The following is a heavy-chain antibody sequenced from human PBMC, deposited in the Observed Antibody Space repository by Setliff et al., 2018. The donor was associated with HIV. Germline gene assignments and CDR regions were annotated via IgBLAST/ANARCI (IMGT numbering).Heavy chain of an antibody. Sequence: SETLSLTCSVSGVSINRTDHYWGWIRQSSGKSLEWIGSVSQSGSTYYNPSLKSRITISVDRSKNLFSLKLISVTAADQGVYYCARVPVAGANWFDPWGLGTLVTSPQ. CDR3: ARVPVAGANWFDP. J-gene: IGHJ5*02. CDR2: VSQSGST. D-gene: IGHD2-21*01. CDR1: GVSINRTDHY. V-gene: IGHV4-39*01.